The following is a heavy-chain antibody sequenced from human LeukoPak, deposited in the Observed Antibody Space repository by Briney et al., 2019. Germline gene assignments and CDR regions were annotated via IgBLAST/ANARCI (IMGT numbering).Heavy chain of an antibody. V-gene: IGHV3-23*01. CDR1: GFTFSSYA. CDR3: AKDGGVRYNWNDDYYYYYGMEV. Sequence: GGSLRLSCAASGFTFSSYAMSWVRQAPGKGLEWVSAISGSGGSTYYADSVKGRFTISRDNSKNTLYLQMNSLRAEDTAVYYCAKDGGVRYNWNDDYYYYYGMEVWGQGTTVTVSS. J-gene: IGHJ6*02. D-gene: IGHD1-1*01. CDR2: ISGSGGST.